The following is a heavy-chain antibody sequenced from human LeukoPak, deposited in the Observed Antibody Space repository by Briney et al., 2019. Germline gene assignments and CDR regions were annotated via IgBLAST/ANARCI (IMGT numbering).Heavy chain of an antibody. D-gene: IGHD4-23*01. CDR3: ARVGPGDYGGTSYFFDY. J-gene: IGHJ4*02. CDR2: IRYDGSNK. CDR1: GFTFSSYG. V-gene: IGHV3-30*02. Sequence: GGSLRLSCAASGFTFSSYGMHWVRQAPGKGLEWVAFIRYDGSNKYYADSVKGRFTISRDNSKNTLYLQMNSLRAEDTAVYYCARVGPGDYGGTSYFFDYWGQGTLVTVSS.